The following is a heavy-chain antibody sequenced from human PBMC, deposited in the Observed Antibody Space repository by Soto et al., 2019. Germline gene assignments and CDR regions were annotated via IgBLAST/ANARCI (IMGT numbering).Heavy chain of an antibody. J-gene: IGHJ4*02. Sequence: PSETLSLTCVVSNFSISSGYYWGWIRQSPGKGLEWIASIYRSGTTSYNPSLKSRVTISVDPSKNQFSLMLTAVTAADTAVYYCERNQSGSYYSVFNYWGRGSLATVSS. V-gene: IGHV4-38-2*01. CDR2: IYRSGTT. CDR3: ERNQSGSYYSVFNY. D-gene: IGHD1-26*01. CDR1: NFSISSGYY.